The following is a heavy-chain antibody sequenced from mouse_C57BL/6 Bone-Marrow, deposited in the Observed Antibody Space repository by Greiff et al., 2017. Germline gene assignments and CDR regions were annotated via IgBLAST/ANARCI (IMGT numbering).Heavy chain of an antibody. D-gene: IGHD2-1*01. Sequence: VQLKQSGPELVKPGASVKIPCKASGYTFTDYNMDWVKQSHGKSLEWIGDINPNNGGTIYNQKFKGKATLTVDKSSSTAYMELRSLTSEDTAVYYCARGTYGNYESYFDDWGQGTTLTVSS. CDR1: GYTFTDYN. V-gene: IGHV1-18*01. J-gene: IGHJ2*01. CDR2: INPNNGGT. CDR3: ARGTYGNYESYFDD.